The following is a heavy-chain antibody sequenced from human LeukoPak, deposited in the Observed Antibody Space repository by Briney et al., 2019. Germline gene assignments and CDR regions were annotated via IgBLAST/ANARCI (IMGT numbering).Heavy chain of an antibody. CDR1: GYTFTGYY. J-gene: IGHJ4*02. D-gene: IGHD2-15*01. V-gene: IGHV1-2*02. CDR2: INPNSGGT. CDR3: ARDGGLGEFCSGGSCYDY. Sequence: GASVKVSRKASGYTFTGYYMHWVRQAPGQGLEWMGWINPNSGGTNYAQKFQGRVTMTRDTSISTAYMELSRLRSDDTAVYYCARDGGLGEFCSGGSCYDYWGRGTLVTVS.